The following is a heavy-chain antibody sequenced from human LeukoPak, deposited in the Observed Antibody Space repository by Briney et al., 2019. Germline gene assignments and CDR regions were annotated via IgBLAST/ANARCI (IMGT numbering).Heavy chain of an antibody. Sequence: SETLSLTCAVSGGSISSGGYSWSWIRQPPGRGLEWVGYIYHSGSTYYNPSLKSRVTISVDRSKNQFSLKLSSVTAADTAVYYCARGRGFAGASRAPFDYWGQGTLVTVSS. D-gene: IGHD3-16*01. CDR1: GGSISSGGYS. CDR2: IYHSGST. J-gene: IGHJ4*02. V-gene: IGHV4-30-2*01. CDR3: ARGRGFAGASRAPFDY.